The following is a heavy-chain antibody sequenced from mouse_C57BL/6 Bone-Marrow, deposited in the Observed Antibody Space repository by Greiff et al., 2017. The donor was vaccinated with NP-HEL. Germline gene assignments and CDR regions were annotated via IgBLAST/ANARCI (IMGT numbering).Heavy chain of an antibody. CDR3: VSGNSYAMDY. Sequence: EVQLVESGGGLVQPKGSLKLSCAASGFSFNTYAMNWVRQAPGKGLEWVARIRSKSNNYATYYADSVKDRFTISRDDSESMLYLQMNNLKTEDTAMYYCVSGNSYAMDYWGQGTSVTVSS. CDR1: GFSFNTYA. V-gene: IGHV10-1*01. J-gene: IGHJ4*01. CDR2: IRSKSNNYAT. D-gene: IGHD2-1*01.